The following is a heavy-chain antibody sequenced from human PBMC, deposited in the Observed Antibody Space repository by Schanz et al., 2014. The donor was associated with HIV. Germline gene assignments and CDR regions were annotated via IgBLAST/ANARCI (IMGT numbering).Heavy chain of an antibody. J-gene: IGHJ4*02. CDR3: ARALGRFRLYHLDY. Sequence: EVQLAESGGALVQPGGSLRLSCAVSGLTFRNYWMAWVRQAPGKGLEWVANIKQDESEKYYADSVKGRFTISRDNAKNSLYLQMNSLRAEDTAVYYCARALGRFRLYHLDYWGQGTLVTVSS. D-gene: IGHD3-16*01. CDR1: GLTFRNYW. V-gene: IGHV3-7*01. CDR2: IKQDESEK.